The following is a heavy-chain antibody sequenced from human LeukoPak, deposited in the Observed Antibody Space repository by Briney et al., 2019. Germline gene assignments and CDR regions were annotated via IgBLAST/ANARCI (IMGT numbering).Heavy chain of an antibody. D-gene: IGHD5-12*01. V-gene: IGHV3-23*01. CDR1: GFTFSSYA. J-gene: IGHJ6*02. CDR3: AKDQWPYSGYGYYYYGMHV. CDR2: ISGSGGST. Sequence: GGSLRLSCAASGFTFSSYAMSWVRRAPGKGLEWVSAISGSGGSTYYADSVKGRFTISRDNSKNTLYLQMNSLRAEDTAVYYCAKDQWPYSGYGYYYYGMHVWGQGTTVTVSS.